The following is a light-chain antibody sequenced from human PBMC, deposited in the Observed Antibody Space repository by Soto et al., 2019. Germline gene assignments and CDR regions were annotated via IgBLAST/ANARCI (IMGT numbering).Light chain of an antibody. Sequence: QSVLTQPPSASGTPGQTIAISCSGGSSNIGSHTVNWYQQLPGTAPRLLIYSNTQRPSGVTDRFSGSKSGTSASLAITGLQSEDEGDYYCAAWDDSLNGVVFGGGTKVTVL. CDR3: AAWDDSLNGVV. CDR2: SNT. V-gene: IGLV1-44*01. J-gene: IGLJ2*01. CDR1: SSNIGSHT.